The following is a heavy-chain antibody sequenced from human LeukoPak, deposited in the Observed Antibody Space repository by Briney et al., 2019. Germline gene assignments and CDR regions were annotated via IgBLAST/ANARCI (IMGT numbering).Heavy chain of an antibody. CDR2: ISWNSGSI. J-gene: IGHJ4*02. Sequence: QSGRSLRLSCAASGLTFSSSAMSWVRQAPGKGLEWVSGISWNSGSIGYADSVKGRFTISRDNAKNSLYLQMNSLRAEDTALYYCAKDIGDSSGYQFDCWGQGTPVTVSS. CDR3: AKDIGDSSGYQFDC. D-gene: IGHD3-22*01. V-gene: IGHV3-9*01. CDR1: GLTFSSSA.